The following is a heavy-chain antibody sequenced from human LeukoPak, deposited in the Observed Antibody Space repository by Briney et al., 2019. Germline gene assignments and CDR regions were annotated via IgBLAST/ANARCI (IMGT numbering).Heavy chain of an antibody. CDR1: GGSISSSSYY. J-gene: IGHJ4*02. V-gene: IGHV4-39*07. D-gene: IGHD3-22*01. CDR2: IYYSGST. CDR3: AEDGWLFRNEGFDY. Sequence: PSETLSLTCTVSGGSISSSSYYWGWIRQPPGKGLEWIGSIYYSGSTYYNPSLKSRVTISVDTSKNQFSLKLSSVTAADTAVYYCAEDGWLFRNEGFDYWGQGTLVTVSS.